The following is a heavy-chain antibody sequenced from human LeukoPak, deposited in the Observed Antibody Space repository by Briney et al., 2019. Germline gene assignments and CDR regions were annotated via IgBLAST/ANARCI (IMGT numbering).Heavy chain of an antibody. V-gene: IGHV3-23*01. Sequence: GGSLRLSCAASGFTFRSYAMSWVRQAPGKGLEWVSAISGSGGSTYYADSVKGRFTISRDNSKNTLYLQMNSLRAEDTAVYYCAKKIRDLLRLGEWGQGTLVTVSS. J-gene: IGHJ4*02. CDR3: AKKIRDLLRLGE. CDR2: ISGSGGST. CDR1: GFTFRSYA. D-gene: IGHD3-10*01.